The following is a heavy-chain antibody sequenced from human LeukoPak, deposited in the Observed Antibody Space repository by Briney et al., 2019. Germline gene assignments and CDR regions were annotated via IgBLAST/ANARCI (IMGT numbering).Heavy chain of an antibody. V-gene: IGHV4-4*07. Sequence: SETLSLTCTVSGGSISSYYWTWIRQPAGKGLEWIGRIYTGGSTNYNPSLQSRVTMSVDTSKNQFSLKLTSVTAADTAFYYCARRTVVLDYWGQGTLVTVSS. CDR2: IYTGGST. D-gene: IGHD4-23*01. J-gene: IGHJ4*02. CDR1: GGSISSYY. CDR3: ARRTVVLDY.